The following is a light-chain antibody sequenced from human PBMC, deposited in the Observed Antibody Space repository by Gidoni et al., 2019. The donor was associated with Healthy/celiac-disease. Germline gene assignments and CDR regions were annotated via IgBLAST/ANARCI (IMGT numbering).Light chain of an antibody. CDR1: QSVLYSSNNKNY. Sequence: DIVMTQSPASLAVSLGERATINCKSSQSVLYSSNNKNYLAWYQQKPGQPPKLLIYWASTRESGVPDRFSGGGSGTDFTLTISSLQAEDVAVYYCQQYYSTPWTFGQGTKVEIK. J-gene: IGKJ1*01. CDR2: WAS. V-gene: IGKV4-1*01. CDR3: QQYYSTPWT.